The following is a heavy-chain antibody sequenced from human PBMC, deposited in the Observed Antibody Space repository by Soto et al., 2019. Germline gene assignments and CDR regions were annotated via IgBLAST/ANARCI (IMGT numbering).Heavy chain of an antibody. Sequence: GGSLRLSCAASGFTFSSYSMNWVRQAPGKGLEWVSYISSSSSTIYYADSVKGRFTISRDNAKNSLYLQMNSLRDEDTAVYYCARDQLRILSYCGGDCYTGFDYWGQGTLVTVSS. CDR2: ISSSSSTI. D-gene: IGHD2-21*02. CDR3: ARDQLRILSYCGGDCYTGFDY. V-gene: IGHV3-48*02. J-gene: IGHJ4*02. CDR1: GFTFSSYS.